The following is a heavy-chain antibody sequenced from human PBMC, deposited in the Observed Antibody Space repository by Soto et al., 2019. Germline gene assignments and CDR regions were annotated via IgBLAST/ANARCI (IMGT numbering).Heavy chain of an antibody. D-gene: IGHD5-12*01. Sequence: SETLSLTCTVSGGSISSYYWSWIRQPPGKGLEWIGYIYYSGSTNYNPSLKSRVTISVDTSKNQFSLKLSSVTAADTAVYYCSFNSGYDFIFAFDIWGQGTMVIGSS. J-gene: IGHJ3*02. CDR1: GGSISSYY. V-gene: IGHV4-59*01. CDR2: IYYSGST. CDR3: SFNSGYDFIFAFDI.